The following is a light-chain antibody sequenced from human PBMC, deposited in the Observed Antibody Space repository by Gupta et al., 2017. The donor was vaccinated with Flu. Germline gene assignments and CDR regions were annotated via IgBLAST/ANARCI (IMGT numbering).Light chain of an antibody. V-gene: IGLV3-1*01. J-gene: IGLJ2*01. CDR2: RGK. Sequence: SYDFLQPPSVSVSPGQPATITCSGHQLGESYASWYQQTPGQLPVVLIYRGKKRSAENPDRFSGSSSGSTVTLTMGGSQAVDEDDYYWQAGDNSGVVFGGGTKLAVL. CDR3: QAGDNSGVV. CDR1: QLGESY.